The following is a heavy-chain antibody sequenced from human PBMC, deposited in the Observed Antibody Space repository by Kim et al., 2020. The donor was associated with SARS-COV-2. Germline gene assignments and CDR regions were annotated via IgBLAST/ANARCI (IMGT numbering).Heavy chain of an antibody. J-gene: IGHJ3*02. CDR1: GYTFTSYG. V-gene: IGHV1-18*01. CDR3: AITTGGTLINNPGRDAFDI. D-gene: IGHD7-27*01. Sequence: ASVKVSCKASGYTFTSYGISWVRQAPGQGLEWMGWISAYNGNTNYAQKLQGRVTMTTDTSTSTAYMELRSLRSDDTAVYYCAITTGGTLINNPGRDAFDIWGQGTMVTVSS. CDR2: ISAYNGNT.